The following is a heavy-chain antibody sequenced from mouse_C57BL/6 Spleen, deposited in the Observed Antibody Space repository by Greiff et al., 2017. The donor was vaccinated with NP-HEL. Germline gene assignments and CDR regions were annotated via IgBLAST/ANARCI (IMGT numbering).Heavy chain of an antibody. CDR2: IYPGDGDT. CDR1: GYAFSSSW. Sequence: VQLQESGPELVKPGASVKISCKASGYAFSSSWMNWVKQRPGKGLEWIGRIYPGDGDTNYNGKFKGKATLTAAQSSSTAYMQLSSLTSEDSAVYFCARGSPGSSSGAMDYWGQGTSVTVSS. J-gene: IGHJ4*01. D-gene: IGHD1-1*01. CDR3: ARGSPGSSSGAMDY. V-gene: IGHV1-82*01.